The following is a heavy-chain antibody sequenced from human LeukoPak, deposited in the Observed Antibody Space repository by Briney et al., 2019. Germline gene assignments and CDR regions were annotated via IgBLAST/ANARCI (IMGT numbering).Heavy chain of an antibody. CDR1: GFTFSSYA. CDR3: ARMNYISSGWGAPFDY. Sequence: GGSLRLSCAASGFTFSSYAMSWVRQAPGKGLEWVSAISGSGGSTYYADSVKGRFTISRDNAKNSLYLQMNSLRAEDTAVYYCARMNYISSGWGAPFDYWGQGTLVTVSS. J-gene: IGHJ4*02. V-gene: IGHV3-23*01. D-gene: IGHD1-7*01. CDR2: ISGSGGST.